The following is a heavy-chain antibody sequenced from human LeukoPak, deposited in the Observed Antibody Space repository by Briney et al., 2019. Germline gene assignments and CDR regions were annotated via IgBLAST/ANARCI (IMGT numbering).Heavy chain of an antibody. CDR1: GYTFTGYY. Sequence: ASVKVSCKASGYTFTGYYMHWVRQAPGQGLEWMGWINPNSGGTNYAQKFQGRVTMTRDTSISTAYMELSSLRSEDTAVYYCARGRGVAAAGTAHPWGQGTLVTVSS. CDR3: ARGRGVAAAGTAHP. CDR2: INPNSGGT. J-gene: IGHJ5*02. V-gene: IGHV1-2*02. D-gene: IGHD6-13*01.